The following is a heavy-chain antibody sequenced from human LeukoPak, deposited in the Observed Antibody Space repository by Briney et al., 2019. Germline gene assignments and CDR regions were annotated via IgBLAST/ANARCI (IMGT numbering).Heavy chain of an antibody. V-gene: IGHV4-59*01. CDR1: GGSISSYY. J-gene: IGHJ4*02. D-gene: IGHD1-7*01. CDR2: IYYSGST. Sequence: SETLSLTCTVSGGSISSYYWSWIRQPPGKGLEWIGYIYYSGSTNYNPSLKSRVNISVDTSKNQFSLKLSSVTAADTAVYYCASYNWNFSYFDYWGQGTLVTVSS. CDR3: ASYNWNFSYFDY.